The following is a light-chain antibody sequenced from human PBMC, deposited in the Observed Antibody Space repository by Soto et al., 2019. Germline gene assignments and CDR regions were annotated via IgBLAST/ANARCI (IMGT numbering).Light chain of an antibody. CDR2: GAS. J-gene: IGKJ5*01. CDR3: QQYNNWPPIT. Sequence: EIVMTQSPGTLSVSPGERVTLSCRASQHASQTLAWYQQKPGQAPRLLIYGASTRATGTPARFSCSGSGREFTLTISSLQSEDSAVYYCQQYNNWPPITFGQGTRLEIK. V-gene: IGKV3-15*01. CDR1: QHASQT.